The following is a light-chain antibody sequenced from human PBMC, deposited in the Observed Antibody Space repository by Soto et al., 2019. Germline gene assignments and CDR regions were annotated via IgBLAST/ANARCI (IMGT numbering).Light chain of an antibody. CDR1: ESLFGF. CDR3: QSYNDWPFV. V-gene: IGKV3-15*01. J-gene: IGKJ2*01. CDR2: GVS. Sequence: EIVMTQSPATLSASPGESVSLSCRASESLFGFLAWYQQKPGQAPRLLIYGVSTKATGVPARFSGSGSAADFTLTISSVHSDDSAVYYCQSYNDWPFVVGQGTKLEI.